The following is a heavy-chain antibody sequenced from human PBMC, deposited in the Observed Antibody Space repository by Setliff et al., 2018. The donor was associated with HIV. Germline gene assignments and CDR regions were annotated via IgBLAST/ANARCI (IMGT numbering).Heavy chain of an antibody. D-gene: IGHD6-13*01. Sequence: PSETLSLSCVASGFTFRNYGMHWVRQAPGKGLEWVSVIYSGSSTYYADSVKGRFTISRENSKNTLYLQMNSLRAEDTAVYYCARATYSSSWYKGLGAFDIWGQGTMVTVSS. V-gene: IGHV3-66*01. CDR2: IYSGSST. CDR1: GFTFRNYG. J-gene: IGHJ3*02. CDR3: ARATYSSSWYKGLGAFDI.